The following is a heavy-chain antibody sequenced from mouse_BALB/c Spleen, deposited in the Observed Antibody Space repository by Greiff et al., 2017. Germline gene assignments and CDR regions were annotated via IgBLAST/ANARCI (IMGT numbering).Heavy chain of an antibody. V-gene: IGHV1-9*01. CDR2: ILPGSGST. CDR3: ARDTTVVGGAMDY. J-gene: IGHJ4*01. Sequence: QVQLQQSGAELMKPGASVKISCKATGYTFSSYWIAWVKQRPGHGLEWIGEILPGSGSTNYNEKFKGKATFTADTSSNTAYMQLSSLTSEDSAVYYCARDTTVVGGAMDYWGQGTSVTVSS. CDR1: GYTFSSYW. D-gene: IGHD1-1*01.